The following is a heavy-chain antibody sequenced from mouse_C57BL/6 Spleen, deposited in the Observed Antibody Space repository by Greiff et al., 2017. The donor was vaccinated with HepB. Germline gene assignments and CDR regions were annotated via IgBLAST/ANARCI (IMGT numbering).Heavy chain of an antibody. J-gene: IGHJ2*01. D-gene: IGHD2-3*01. CDR1: GFTFSNYW. CDR2: IRLKSDNYAT. V-gene: IGHV6-3*01. CDR3: TGWAIDGYGYFDY. Sequence: EVKLVESGGGLVQPGGSMKLSCVASGFTFSNYWMNWVRQSPEKGLEWVAQIRLKSDNYATHYAESVKGRFTISRDDSKSSVYLQMNNLRAEDTGIYYCTGWAIDGYGYFDYWGQGTTLTVSS.